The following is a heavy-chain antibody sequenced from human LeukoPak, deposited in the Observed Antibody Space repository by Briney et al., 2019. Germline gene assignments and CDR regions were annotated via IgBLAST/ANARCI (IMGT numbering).Heavy chain of an antibody. CDR3: AKAHSIGWSSYDY. J-gene: IGHJ4*02. CDR1: GFTFSSHG. D-gene: IGHD6-19*01. CDR2: ISGSGSDT. Sequence: GGSLRLSCAASGFTFSSHGMAWVRQAPGKGLEWVSGISGSGSDTFYADSVKGHFTISRDNSLNTLYLQMNSLRAEDTAVYYCAKAHSIGWSSYDYWGQGTLVTVSS. V-gene: IGHV3-23*01.